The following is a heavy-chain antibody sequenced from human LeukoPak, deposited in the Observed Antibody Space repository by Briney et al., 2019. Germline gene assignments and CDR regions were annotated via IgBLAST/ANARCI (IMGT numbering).Heavy chain of an antibody. Sequence: PSETLSLTCAVYGGSFSGYYWSWIRQPPWKGLEWIGEINHSGSTNYNPSLKSRVTISVDTSKNQFSLKLSSVTAADTAVYYCARYSGYDSSYFDYWGQGTLVTVSS. D-gene: IGHD5-12*01. J-gene: IGHJ4*02. V-gene: IGHV4-34*01. CDR2: INHSGST. CDR1: GGSFSGYY. CDR3: ARYSGYDSSYFDY.